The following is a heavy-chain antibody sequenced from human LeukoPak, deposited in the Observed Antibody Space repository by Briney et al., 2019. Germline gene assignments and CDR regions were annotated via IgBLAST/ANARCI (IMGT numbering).Heavy chain of an antibody. D-gene: IGHD1-26*01. CDR2: FDPEDDET. J-gene: IGHJ4*02. CDR3: ATARDSGSYRNYFDY. CDR1: GYTLTELS. V-gene: IGHV1-24*01. Sequence: ASVKVSCKVSGYTLTELSMHWVRQAPGKGLEWMGGFDPEDDETIYAQKFQGRVTMTEDTSTDTAYMELSSLRSEDTAVYYCATARDSGSYRNYFDYWGQGTLVTVSS.